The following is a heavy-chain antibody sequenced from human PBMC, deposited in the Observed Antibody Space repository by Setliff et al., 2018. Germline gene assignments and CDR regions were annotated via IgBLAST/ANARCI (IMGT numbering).Heavy chain of an antibody. CDR3: AKVYAYSYGFDS. J-gene: IGHJ4*02. CDR1: GGSFSGYY. V-gene: IGHV4-34*01. Sequence: SETLSLTCAVYGGSFSGYYWSWIRQPPGKGLEWVGNIGHTGSINYNPSLKSRLTISRDTSKNQVSLKLNSLRAEDTAVYYCAKVYAYSYGFDSWGQGTQVTVSS. D-gene: IGHD5-18*01. CDR2: IGHTGSI.